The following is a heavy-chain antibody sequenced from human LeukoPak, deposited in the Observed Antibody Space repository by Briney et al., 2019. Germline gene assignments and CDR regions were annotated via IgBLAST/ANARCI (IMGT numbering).Heavy chain of an antibody. Sequence: GGSLRLSCAASGFTFSSYAMSWVRQAPGKGLEWVSAISGSGGSTYYADSVKGRFTISRDNSKNTLYLQMNSLRAEDTAVYYCAKDQIRSSGWRPTFDYWGQGTPVTVSS. V-gene: IGHV3-23*01. CDR2: ISGSGGST. D-gene: IGHD6-19*01. J-gene: IGHJ4*02. CDR1: GFTFSSYA. CDR3: AKDQIRSSGWRPTFDY.